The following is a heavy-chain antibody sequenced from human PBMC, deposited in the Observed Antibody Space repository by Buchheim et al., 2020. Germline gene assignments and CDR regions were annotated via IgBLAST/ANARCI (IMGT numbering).Heavy chain of an antibody. CDR3: AKDLWYSASSALDS. CDR2: IFGSGGST. V-gene: IGHV3-23*01. D-gene: IGHD6-6*01. J-gene: IGHJ4*02. CDR1: GFSFSSYT. Sequence: EVQLLESGGGLVEPGGSLRLSCAASGFSFSSYTMSWVRQAPGKGLEWVSSIFGSGGSTNYADSVKGRFTMSRDIAKNTLYLLTNSLRAEDTAVYYCAKDLWYSASSALDSWGQGTL.